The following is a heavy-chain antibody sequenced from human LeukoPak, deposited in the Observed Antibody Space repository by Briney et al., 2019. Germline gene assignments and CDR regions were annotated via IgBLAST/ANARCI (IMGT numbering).Heavy chain of an antibody. CDR3: ARDPLNSYDTGAYYVGRAFDI. CDR2: IFTTGST. CDR1: GDSINSATSY. Sequence: PSETLSLTCTVSGDSINSATSYWTWIRQPAGRGLEWIGRIFTTGSTNYSPSLKSRVTISVDTSKNQFSLRLSSVTAADTAVYYCARDPLNSYDTGAYYVGRAFDIWGQGTMVTVSS. V-gene: IGHV4-61*02. J-gene: IGHJ3*02. D-gene: IGHD3-22*01.